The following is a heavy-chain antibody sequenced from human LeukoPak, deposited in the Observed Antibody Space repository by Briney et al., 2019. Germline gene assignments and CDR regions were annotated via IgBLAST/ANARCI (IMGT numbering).Heavy chain of an antibody. Sequence: SETLSLTCTVSGGSISSSGYYWGWIRQPPGKGLEWIGSMYYSGSTYYNPSLKSRVTISVDTSKNHFSLKLSSVTAEDTAVYYCARGATVTTDYFDYWGQGTLVTVSS. J-gene: IGHJ4*02. CDR2: MYYSGST. V-gene: IGHV4-39*07. CDR3: ARGATVTTDYFDY. D-gene: IGHD4-17*01. CDR1: GGSISSSGYY.